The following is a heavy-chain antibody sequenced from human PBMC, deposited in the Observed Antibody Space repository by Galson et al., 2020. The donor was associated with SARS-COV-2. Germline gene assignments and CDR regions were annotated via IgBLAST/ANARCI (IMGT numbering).Heavy chain of an antibody. CDR3: ASLNPYPT. CDR1: GASISSYY. D-gene: IGHD3-16*01. Sequence: SETLSLTCTVSGASISSYYWSWIRQPPGKGLEWIGFVSYSGGANSNPSLKSRVTISVDTSKNQFSLKLTSVTTADTAVYYCASLNPYPTWGQGTLVTVSS. V-gene: IGHV4-59*01. CDR2: VSYSGGA. J-gene: IGHJ5*02.